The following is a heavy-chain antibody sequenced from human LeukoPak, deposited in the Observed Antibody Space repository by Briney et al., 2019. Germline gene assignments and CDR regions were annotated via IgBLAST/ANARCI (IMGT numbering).Heavy chain of an antibody. D-gene: IGHD2-15*01. CDR2: MNPNSGNT. CDR1: GYTFTSFD. V-gene: IGHV1-8*01. CDR3: ALGVAATGH. J-gene: IGHJ4*02. Sequence: ASVKVSCKASGYTFTSFDINWVRQATGLGLEWMGWMNPNSGNTGYARAFQGRITMTRNTSISTAYMELSNLMSEDTAVYYCALGVAATGHWGQGTLVTVSS.